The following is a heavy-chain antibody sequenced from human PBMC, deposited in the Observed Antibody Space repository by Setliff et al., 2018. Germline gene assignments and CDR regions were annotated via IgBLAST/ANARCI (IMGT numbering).Heavy chain of an antibody. CDR3: AREFAYARGYYVAETLDS. CDR1: SYSISRGYY. Sequence: SETLSLTCDVSSYSISRGYYWGWIRQAPGKGLEFIGSIYHGGNIVYNPSLESRVTISADTSKNQFSLTLTSVTAADTAVYYCAREFAYARGYYVAETLDSWGQGTLVTVSS. V-gene: IGHV4-38-2*02. J-gene: IGHJ4*02. D-gene: IGHD3-10*02. CDR2: IYHGGNI.